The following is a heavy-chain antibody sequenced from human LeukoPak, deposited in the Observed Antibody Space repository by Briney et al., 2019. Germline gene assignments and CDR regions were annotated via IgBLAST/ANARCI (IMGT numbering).Heavy chain of an antibody. CDR2: IRSKAYSYAT. Sequence: GGSLKLSCAASGFTLSDSSLHWVRQASGKGLEWVGRIRSKAYSYATAYAASVKGRCTISRDDSKNTAYLQMNSLNTEDTAVYYCTRVVPAVSGMDVWGQGTTVTVSS. CDR3: TRVVPAVSGMDV. CDR1: GFTLSDSS. J-gene: IGHJ6*02. V-gene: IGHV3-73*01. D-gene: IGHD2-2*01.